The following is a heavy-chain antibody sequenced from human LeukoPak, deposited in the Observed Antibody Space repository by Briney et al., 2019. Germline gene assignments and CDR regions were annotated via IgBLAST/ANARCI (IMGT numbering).Heavy chain of an antibody. Sequence: SETLSLTCTVSGGSMSSHYRSWIRQPPGKGLEWIGYIHYSGSTTYNPSLQSRVTISIDTSKNQFSLKLSSVSAADTAVYYCARDRGGSYWGQGTLVTVSS. CDR3: ARDRGGSY. J-gene: IGHJ4*02. CDR2: IHYSGST. D-gene: IGHD1-26*01. V-gene: IGHV4-59*11. CDR1: GGSMSSHY.